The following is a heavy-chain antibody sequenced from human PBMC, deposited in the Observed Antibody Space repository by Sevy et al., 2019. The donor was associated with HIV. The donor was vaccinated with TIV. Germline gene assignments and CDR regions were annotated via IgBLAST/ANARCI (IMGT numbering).Heavy chain of an antibody. CDR2: FDPEDGET. V-gene: IGHV1-24*01. J-gene: IGHJ4*02. CDR1: GYTLTELS. Sequence: ASVKVSCKVSGYTLTELSMHWVRQAPGKGLEWMGSFDPEDGETIYQQKFQGRVTLTEDTSTDTAYMELSSLRSEDTAVYYCATTKDYYDSRGYPFDYWGQGTLVTVS. CDR3: ATTKDYYDSRGYPFDY. D-gene: IGHD3-22*01.